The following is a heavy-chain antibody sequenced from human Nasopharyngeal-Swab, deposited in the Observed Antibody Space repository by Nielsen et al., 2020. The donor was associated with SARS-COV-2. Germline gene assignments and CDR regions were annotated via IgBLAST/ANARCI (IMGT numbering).Heavy chain of an antibody. CDR2: ISSSGSTI. CDR1: GFTFSDYY. D-gene: IGHD3-22*01. V-gene: IGHV3-11*01. CDR3: ARTYYYDSSGYYYVWFDP. Sequence: GESLKISCAASGFTFSDYYMSWIRQAPGRGLEWVSYISSSGSTIYYADSVKGRFTISRDNAKNSLYLQMNSLRAEDTAVYCCARTYYYDSSGYYYVWFDPWGQGTLVTVSS. J-gene: IGHJ5*02.